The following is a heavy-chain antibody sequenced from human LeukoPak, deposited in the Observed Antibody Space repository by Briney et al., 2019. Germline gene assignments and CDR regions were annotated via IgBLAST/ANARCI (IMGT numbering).Heavy chain of an antibody. CDR1: GFTFSGSA. D-gene: IGHD3-10*01. CDR2: IRSKANSYAT. J-gene: IGHJ4*02. Sequence: GGSLRLSCAASGFTFSGSAMHWVRQASGKGLEWVGRIRSKANSYATAYAASVKGRFTIYRDDSKKTAYLQMNSLKTEDTAVYYCTTPAYGSGSSPRYWGQGTLVTVSS. CDR3: TTPAYGSGSSPRY. V-gene: IGHV3-73*01.